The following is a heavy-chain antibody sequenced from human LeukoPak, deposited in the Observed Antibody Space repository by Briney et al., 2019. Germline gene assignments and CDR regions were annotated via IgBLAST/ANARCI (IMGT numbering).Heavy chain of an antibody. CDR2: INSDGSST. V-gene: IGHV3-74*01. CDR1: GFTFSSYW. Sequence: PGXSLRLSCAASGFTFSSYWMHWVRQAPGKGLVWVSRINSDGSSTSYADSVKGRFTISRDNSKNTLYLQMNSLRAEDTAVYYCAKAVGYSSSYLGYWGQGTLVTVSS. CDR3: AKAVGYSSSYLGY. D-gene: IGHD6-13*01. J-gene: IGHJ4*02.